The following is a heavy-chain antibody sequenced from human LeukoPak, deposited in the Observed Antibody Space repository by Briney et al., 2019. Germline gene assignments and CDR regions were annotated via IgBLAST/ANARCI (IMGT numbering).Heavy chain of an antibody. CDR1: GFTFSSYA. CDR2: ISGNGGTT. Sequence: QSGGSLRLSCAASGFTFSSYAMSWVRQAPGKGLEWVSAISGNGGTTYYADSVKGRFTISRDNSKNTLYLQMNSLRAEDTAVYYCAKGYSSWYRGAAFDIWGQGTMVTVSS. D-gene: IGHD6-13*01. J-gene: IGHJ3*02. V-gene: IGHV3-23*01. CDR3: AKGYSSWYRGAAFDI.